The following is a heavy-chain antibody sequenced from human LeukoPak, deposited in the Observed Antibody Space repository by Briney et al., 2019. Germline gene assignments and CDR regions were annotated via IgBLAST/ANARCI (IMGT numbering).Heavy chain of an antibody. J-gene: IGHJ4*02. CDR2: IYYRGST. CDR1: GGSISSGSFY. V-gene: IGHV4-39*01. CDR3: ARPIGGRGYDYPVFDY. D-gene: IGHD5-12*01. Sequence: SETLSLTCTVSGGSISSGSFYWGWIRQPPGKGLEWIGSIYYRGSTFYNPSLTSRVTMSVDTPKNQLSLRLSPVTAADTAVYFCARPIGGRGYDYPVFDYWGQGTLVTVSS.